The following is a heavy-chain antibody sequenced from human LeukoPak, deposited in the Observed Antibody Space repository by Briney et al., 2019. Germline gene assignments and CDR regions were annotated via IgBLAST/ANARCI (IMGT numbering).Heavy chain of an antibody. CDR3: ARDNKTHFDY. J-gene: IGHJ4*02. CDR2: INPNSGGT. V-gene: IGHV1-2*06. CDR1: GYTFTGYY. D-gene: IGHD2/OR15-2a*01. Sequence: ASVKVSCKASGYTFTGYYMHWVLQAPAQGLEWLGRINPNSGGTNYAQKFQGRVTMTRDTSISTAYMQLSRLRSDDTAVYYCARDNKTHFDYWGQGTLVTVSS.